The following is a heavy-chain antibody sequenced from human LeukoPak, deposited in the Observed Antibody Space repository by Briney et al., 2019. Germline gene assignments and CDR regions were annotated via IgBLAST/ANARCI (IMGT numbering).Heavy chain of an antibody. CDR3: ARAQGDDSSGYYVDY. Sequence: SETLSLTCAVYGGSFSGYYWSWIRQPPGKGLEWIGEINHSGSTNYNPSLKSRVTISVDTSKNQFSLKLSSVTAADTAVYYCARAQGDDSSGYYVDYWGQGTLVTVSS. V-gene: IGHV4-34*01. CDR1: GGSFSGYY. J-gene: IGHJ4*02. CDR2: INHSGST. D-gene: IGHD3-22*01.